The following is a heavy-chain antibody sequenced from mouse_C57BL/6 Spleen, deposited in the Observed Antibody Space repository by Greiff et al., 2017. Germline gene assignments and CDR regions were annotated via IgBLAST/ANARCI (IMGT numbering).Heavy chain of an antibody. CDR1: GFTFSSYA. J-gene: IGHJ2*01. V-gene: IGHV5-4*01. Sequence: EVNVVESGGGLVKPGGSLKLSCAASGFTFSSYAMSWVRQTPEKRLEWVATISDGGSYTYYPDNVKGRFTISRDNAKNNLYLQMSHLKSEDTAMYYCARDPGYGAFDYWGQGTTLTVSS. CDR3: ARDPGYGAFDY. CDR2: ISDGGSYT. D-gene: IGHD2-2*01.